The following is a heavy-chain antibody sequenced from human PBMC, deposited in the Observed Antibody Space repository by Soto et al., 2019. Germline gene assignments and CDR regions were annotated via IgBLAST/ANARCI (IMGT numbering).Heavy chain of an antibody. CDR3: AKAQSAYSYGFYDY. Sequence: DVQLLESGGGLVQPGGSLRLSCAASGFSFSNYADYAMSWVRQAPGKGLEWVSVISGPGDSTYYADSVKGHFTISRDNSNNTLYLQMNSRRAEDTAVYYCAKAQSAYSYGFYDYWGQGTLVTVSS. CDR2: ISGPGDST. J-gene: IGHJ4*02. CDR1: GFSFSNYADYA. V-gene: IGHV3-23*01. D-gene: IGHD5-18*01.